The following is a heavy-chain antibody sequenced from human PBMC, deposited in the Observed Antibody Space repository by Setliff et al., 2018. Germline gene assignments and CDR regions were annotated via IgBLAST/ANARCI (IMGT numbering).Heavy chain of an antibody. J-gene: IGHJ4*02. D-gene: IGHD3-3*01. V-gene: IGHV4-34*01. CDR1: GGSFSGYY. CDR2: IDHSGST. Sequence: SETLSLTCAVYGGSFSGYYWSWIRQPPGKGLEWIGKIDHSGSTNYNPSLKSRVTISVDTSKNQFSLKLSSVTAADTAVYYCARKYNFWSGELDYWGQGTLVTVSS. CDR3: ARKYNFWSGELDY.